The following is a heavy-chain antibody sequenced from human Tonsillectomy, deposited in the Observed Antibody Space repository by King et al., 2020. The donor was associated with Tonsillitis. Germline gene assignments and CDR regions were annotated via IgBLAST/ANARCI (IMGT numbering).Heavy chain of an antibody. J-gene: IGHJ4*02. Sequence: VQLVESGGGLVQPGGSLRLSCAASGFIFSNYWMTWVRQAPGKGLEWVANIKEDGSEKKYVESVKGRFTISRDNAENSVYLQMNSLGAEDTAVYYCAAGRGGSYWGQGTLVTVSS. D-gene: IGHD3-10*01. CDR1: GFIFSNYW. CDR3: AAGRGGSY. V-gene: IGHV3-7*01. CDR2: IKEDGSEK.